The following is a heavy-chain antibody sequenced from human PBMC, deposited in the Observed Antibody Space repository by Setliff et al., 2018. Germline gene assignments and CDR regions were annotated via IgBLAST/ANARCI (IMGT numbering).Heavy chain of an antibody. V-gene: IGHV4-39*07. CDR3: VREKGDPNYNFWSGYYLYYYYGMDV. CDR1: GGSISNSSYY. J-gene: IGHJ6*02. D-gene: IGHD3-3*01. CDR2: IYYSGST. Sequence: SETLSLTCTVSGGSISNSSYYWGWIRQPPGKGLEWIGSIYYSGSTYYNPSLKSRVTISVDTSKNQFSLKLSSVTAADTAVYYCVREKGDPNYNFWSGYYLYYYYGMDVWGQGTTVTVAS.